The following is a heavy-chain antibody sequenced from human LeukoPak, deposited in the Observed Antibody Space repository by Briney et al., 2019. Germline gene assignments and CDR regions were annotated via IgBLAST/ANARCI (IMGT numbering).Heavy chain of an antibody. CDR2: VWYDGSNK. Sequence: GGSLRLSCAASGFTFSSYGMHWVRQAPGKGLEWVAVVWYDGSNKYYADSVKGRFTISRDNSKNTLYLQMNSLRAEDTAVYYCARANRRHREYSSRNYYYYYMDVWGKGTTVTVS. V-gene: IGHV3-33*01. J-gene: IGHJ6*03. CDR3: ARANRRHREYSSRNYYYYYMDV. D-gene: IGHD6-6*01. CDR1: GFTFSSYG.